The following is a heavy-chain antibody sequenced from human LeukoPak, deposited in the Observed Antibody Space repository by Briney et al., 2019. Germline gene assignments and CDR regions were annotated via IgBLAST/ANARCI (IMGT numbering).Heavy chain of an antibody. CDR2: IYYSGST. CDR3: ASLSSSWSRYYYYHMDV. CDR1: GGSISSSSYY. J-gene: IGHJ6*03. V-gene: IGHV4-39*01. Sequence: SETLSLTCTVSGGSISSSSYYWGWIRQPPGKGLEWIGSIYYSGSTYYNPSLKSRVTISADTSKNQFSLKLSSVTAADTAVYYCASLSSSWSRYYYYHMDVWGKGTTVTVSS. D-gene: IGHD6-13*01.